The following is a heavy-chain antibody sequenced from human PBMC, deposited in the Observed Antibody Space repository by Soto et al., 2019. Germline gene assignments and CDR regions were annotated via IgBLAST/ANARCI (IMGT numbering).Heavy chain of an antibody. CDR1: GFTFSIYS. Sequence: EVQLVESGGALVQPGGSLRLSCAASGFTFSIYSMNWVRQAPGKGLEWISYIRSSTTTIYYADSVRGRFTNSRDSAKRYVQMNRRRAEETAVYYCARAGARPGGGSDYWGQGTLVTVSS. J-gene: IGHJ4*02. V-gene: IGHV3-48*01. D-gene: IGHD1-26*01. CDR2: IRSSTTTI. CDR3: ARAGARPGGGSDY.